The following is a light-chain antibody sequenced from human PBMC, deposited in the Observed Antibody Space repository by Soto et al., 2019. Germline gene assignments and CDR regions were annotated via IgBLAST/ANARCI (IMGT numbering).Light chain of an antibody. CDR3: LQHYSYPWT. Sequence: DIQMTQSPSSLSASVGDRVTITCRASQGIRNELGWYQQKPGKAPKRLIYDASTLQSGVPSRFSGSGSGTEFSLTISSLQPEDFATYSCLQHYSYPWTLGQGTKVEIK. J-gene: IGKJ1*01. CDR1: QGIRNE. CDR2: DAS. V-gene: IGKV1-17*01.